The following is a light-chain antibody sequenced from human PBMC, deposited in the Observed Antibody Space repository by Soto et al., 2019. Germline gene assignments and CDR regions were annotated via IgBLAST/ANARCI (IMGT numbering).Light chain of an antibody. CDR3: QHYNNWPPIT. CDR1: QSVTSN. Sequence: EIVMTQSPATLSVSPGERATLSCRASQSVTSNLAWYQQKPGQAPRLLIYGASTRATGIPARFSGSGSGTEFTLTISSLQSEDFAVSYCQHYNNWPPITFGQGTRLEIK. J-gene: IGKJ5*01. CDR2: GAS. V-gene: IGKV3-15*01.